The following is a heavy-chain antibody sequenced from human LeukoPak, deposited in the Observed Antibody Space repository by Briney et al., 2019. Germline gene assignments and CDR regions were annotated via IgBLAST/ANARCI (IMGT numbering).Heavy chain of an antibody. Sequence: GGSLRLSCAASGFTFSSYAMHWVRQAPGKGLEWVAVISYDGSNKYYADSVKGRFTISRDNSKNTLYLQMNSLRAEDTAVYYCARNRYSDWLLSSWFDPWGQGTLVTVSS. J-gene: IGHJ5*02. D-gene: IGHD3-9*01. V-gene: IGHV3-30*04. CDR2: ISYDGSNK. CDR3: ARNRYSDWLLSSWFDP. CDR1: GFTFSSYA.